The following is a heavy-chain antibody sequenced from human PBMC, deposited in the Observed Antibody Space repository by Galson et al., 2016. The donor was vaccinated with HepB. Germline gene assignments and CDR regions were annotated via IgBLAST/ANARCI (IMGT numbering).Heavy chain of an antibody. D-gene: IGHD3-16*01. J-gene: IGHJ6*02. CDR1: GFTFSNAW. CDR3: AAGPPYRSGWGAWGDQYAMGV. Sequence: SLRLSCAASGFTFSNAWMSWVRQAPGKGLEWVSGISDSGGNTYYSDSVKGRFTISRDNSKKTLFLQMNSLRVEDTALYYCAAGPPYRSGWGAWGDQYAMGVWGQVTPVPVSS. CDR2: ISDSGGNT. V-gene: IGHV3-23*01.